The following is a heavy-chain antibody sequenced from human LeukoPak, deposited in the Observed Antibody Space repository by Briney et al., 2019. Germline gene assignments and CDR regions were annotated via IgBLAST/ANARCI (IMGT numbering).Heavy chain of an antibody. D-gene: IGHD6-6*01. CDR1: GLTYEDSG. Sequence: PGGPLRLSCGPSGLTYEDSGMIWVRHAPGKGLEGVSGIKWDDSRRRYVDAVKGRFPISSENADNSLYVQMNSLRDDYTALYYCARDRSRSAFDAFDIWVQGTMVGVCS. CDR2: IKWDDSRR. CDR3: ARDRSRSAFDAFDI. J-gene: IGHJ3*02. V-gene: IGHV3-20*04.